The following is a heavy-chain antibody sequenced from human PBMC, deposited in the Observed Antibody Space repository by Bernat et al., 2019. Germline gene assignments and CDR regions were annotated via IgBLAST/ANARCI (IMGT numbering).Heavy chain of an antibody. CDR1: GFTFSSYA. CDR2: ISYDGSNK. D-gene: IGHD6-6*01. Sequence: QVQLVESGGGVVQPGRSLRLSCAASGFTFSSYAMHWVRQAPGKGLEWVAVISYDGSNKYYADSVKGRFTISRDNSKNTLYLQMNSLRAEDTAVYYCARVSSGSIAALPDYWGQGTLVTVSS. V-gene: IGHV3-30-3*01. J-gene: IGHJ4*02. CDR3: ARVSSGSIAALPDY.